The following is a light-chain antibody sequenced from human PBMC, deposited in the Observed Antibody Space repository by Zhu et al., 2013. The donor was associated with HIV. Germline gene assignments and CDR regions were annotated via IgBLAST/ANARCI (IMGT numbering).Light chain of an antibody. CDR3: QQYYSYPFT. CDR1: HDITKN. Sequence: DIQLTQSPSFLSASVGERVIITCRANHDITKNLAWYQQRPGKVPKLLTYAASTVQSGVPSRFSGSGSGTDFSLTISRLQPEDVATYYCQQYYSYPFTFGPGTKVDIK. CDR2: AAS. V-gene: IGKV1-27*01. J-gene: IGKJ3*01.